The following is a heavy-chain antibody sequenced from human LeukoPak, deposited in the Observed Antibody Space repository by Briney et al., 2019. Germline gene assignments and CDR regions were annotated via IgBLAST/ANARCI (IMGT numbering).Heavy chain of an antibody. J-gene: IGHJ5*02. CDR1: GGSISSYY. D-gene: IGHD1-26*01. V-gene: IGHV4-59*01. Sequence: PSETLSLTCTVSGGSISSYYWSWLRQPPGKGLEWIGYFYYSGSTNYNPSLKSRVTISVDTSKNQCSLKLNSVTAADTAVYYCARGGASPWANSWFDPWGQGTLVTVSS. CDR3: ARGGASPWANSWFDP. CDR2: FYYSGST.